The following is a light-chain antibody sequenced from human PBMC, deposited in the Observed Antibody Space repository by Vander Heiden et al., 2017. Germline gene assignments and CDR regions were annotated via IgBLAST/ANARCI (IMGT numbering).Light chain of an antibody. CDR1: KLGDKY. CDR3: QAWDSSTADVV. Sequence: SYELTQPPSVSVSPGPTASIPCSGDKLGDKYACWYQQKPGQSPVLVIYQDSKRPSGIPERFSGSNSANTATLTISGTQAMEEADYYCQAWDSSTADVVFGGGTKLTVL. J-gene: IGLJ2*01. CDR2: QDS. V-gene: IGLV3-1*01.